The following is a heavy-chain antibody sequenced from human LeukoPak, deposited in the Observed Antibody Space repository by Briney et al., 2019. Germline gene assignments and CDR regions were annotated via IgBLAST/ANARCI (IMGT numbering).Heavy chain of an antibody. CDR2: INPSGGST. CDR1: GYTFTSYY. CDR3: AAAPTRITIFGVDYDAFDI. V-gene: IGHV1-46*01. J-gene: IGHJ3*02. Sequence: ASVKVSCKASGYTFTSYYMHWVRQAPGQGLEWMGIINPSGGSTSYAQKFQERVTITRDMSTSTAYMELSSLRSEDTAVYYCAAAPTRITIFGVDYDAFDIWGQGTMVTVSS. D-gene: IGHD3-3*01.